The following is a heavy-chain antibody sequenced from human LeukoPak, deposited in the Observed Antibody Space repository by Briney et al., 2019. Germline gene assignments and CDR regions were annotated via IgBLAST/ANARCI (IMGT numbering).Heavy chain of an antibody. CDR1: GGSISDSY. D-gene: IGHD3-16*01. Sequence: SETLSLTCTVSGGSISDSYWSWLRQPPGKGLEWIGYFYYSGTSRYNPDLKSRVTFSADTSENQCSLKLTSVTAADTAVYYCARHYYGDVYYFDFWGQGTLVTVSS. CDR2: FYYSGTS. J-gene: IGHJ4*02. V-gene: IGHV4-59*08. CDR3: ARHYYGDVYYFDF.